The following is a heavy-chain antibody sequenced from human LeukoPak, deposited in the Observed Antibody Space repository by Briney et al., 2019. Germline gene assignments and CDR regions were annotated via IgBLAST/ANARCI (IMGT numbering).Heavy chain of an antibody. CDR3: WTEGYCSGGSCHDAFDI. CDR1: GGSIKSNNW. CDR2: IYHSGST. D-gene: IGHD2-15*01. V-gene: IGHV4-4*02. Sequence: NPSETLSLTCAVSGGSIKSNNWWSWVRQPPGQGLEWIGEIYHSGSTNYNPSLKSRVTISVDKSKNQFSLKLSSVTAADTAVYYCWTEGYCSGGSCHDAFDIWGQGTMVTVSS. J-gene: IGHJ3*02.